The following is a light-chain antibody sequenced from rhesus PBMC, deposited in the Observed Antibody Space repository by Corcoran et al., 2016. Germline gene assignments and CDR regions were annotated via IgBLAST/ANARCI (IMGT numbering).Light chain of an antibody. CDR2: AAS. CDR3: QQYDDNPLT. V-gene: IGKV1S12*01. CDR1: QNLYSN. Sequence: DIQMTQSPSALSASVGDRVTISCRASQNLYSNLAWYQQQPGKATKLLIYAASSLQTGIPPRFSGSGAVTDFTLTISSLQPEESAAYYCQQYDDNPLTFGGGTKVEIK. J-gene: IGKJ4*01.